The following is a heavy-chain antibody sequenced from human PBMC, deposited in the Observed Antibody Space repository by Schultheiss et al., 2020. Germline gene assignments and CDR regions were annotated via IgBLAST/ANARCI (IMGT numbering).Heavy chain of an antibody. Sequence: SETLSLTCTVSGGSISSYYWSWIRQPPGKGLEWIGYIYTSGSTNYNPSLKSRVTMSVDTSKNQFSLKLSSVTAADTAVYYCARGTSTPYYFDYWGQGTLVTVSS. V-gene: IGHV4-4*08. CDR1: GGSISSYY. CDR2: IYTSGST. D-gene: IGHD2-2*01. CDR3: ARGTSTPYYFDY. J-gene: IGHJ4*02.